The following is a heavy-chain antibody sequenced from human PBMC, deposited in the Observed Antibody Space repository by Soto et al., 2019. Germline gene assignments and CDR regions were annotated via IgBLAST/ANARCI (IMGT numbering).Heavy chain of an antibody. CDR1: GNTFTNFG. V-gene: IGHV1-18*01. CDR2: ISPYTDDP. J-gene: IGHJ5*02. CDR3: ARVIPGAEAWFRP. Sequence: QGQLVQSGVEVKKHGASVKVSCTASGNTFTNFGVTWVRQAPGQGLEWMGWISPYTDDPSYAQKFQGRVPMTIDTSTRTAYLALRSLTSDDTAVYYCARVIPGAEAWFRPWGQGTLVTVSS. D-gene: IGHD2-2*01.